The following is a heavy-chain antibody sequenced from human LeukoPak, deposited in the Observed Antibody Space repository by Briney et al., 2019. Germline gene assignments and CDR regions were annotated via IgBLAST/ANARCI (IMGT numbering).Heavy chain of an antibody. J-gene: IGHJ4*02. CDR1: GGSISSGSYY. D-gene: IGHD6-19*01. V-gene: IGHV4-39*01. CDR2: IFYSGNT. CDR3: ARHSSDWQRFDY. Sequence: SETLSLTCTVSGGSISSGSYYWGWIRQPPGKGLEWIGSIFYSGNTYNNPSLKSRVTLSVDTPKNQFSLKMRSVTAADTAVFYCARHSSDWQRFDYWGQGTLVTVSS.